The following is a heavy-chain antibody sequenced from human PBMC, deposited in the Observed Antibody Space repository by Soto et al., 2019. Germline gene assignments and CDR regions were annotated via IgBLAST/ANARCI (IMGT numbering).Heavy chain of an antibody. V-gene: IGHV4-30-2*01. CDR3: ARGKRGYSGYERGYYFDY. CDR1: GGSISSGGYS. Sequence: PSETLSLTCAVSGGSISSGGYSWSWIRQPPGKGLEWIGYIYHSGSTYYNPSLKSRVTISVDGSKNQFSLKLSSVTAADTAVYYCARGKRGYSGYERGYYFDYWGQGTLVNVS. CDR2: IYHSGST. J-gene: IGHJ4*02. D-gene: IGHD5-12*01.